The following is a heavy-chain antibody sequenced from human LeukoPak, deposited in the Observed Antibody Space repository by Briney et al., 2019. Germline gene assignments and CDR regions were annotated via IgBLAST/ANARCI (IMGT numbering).Heavy chain of an antibody. CDR1: GYTFTSYG. V-gene: IGHV1-18*01. D-gene: IGHD6-13*01. CDR2: ISAYNGNT. J-gene: IGHJ5*02. CDR3: ARVQSPHIAAAGTGSWFDP. Sequence: ASVKVSCKASGYTFTSYGISWVRQAPGQGLEWMGWISAYNGNTNYAQKLQGRVTMTTDTSTSTAYMELRSLRSDDTAVYYCARVQSPHIAAAGTGSWFDPWGQGTLVTVSS.